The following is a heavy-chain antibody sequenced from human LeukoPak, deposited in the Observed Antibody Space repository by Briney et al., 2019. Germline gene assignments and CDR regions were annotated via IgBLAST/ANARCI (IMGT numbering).Heavy chain of an antibody. Sequence: SETLSLTCAVYGGSFSGYYWSWIRQPPGKGLEWIGEINHSGSTNYNPSLKSRVTISVDTSKNQFSLKLSSVTAADTAVYYCARGGAEMVTITAGPFDYWGQGTLVTVSS. J-gene: IGHJ4*02. CDR3: ARGGAEMVTITAGPFDY. V-gene: IGHV4-34*01. D-gene: IGHD5-24*01. CDR1: GGSFSGYY. CDR2: INHSGST.